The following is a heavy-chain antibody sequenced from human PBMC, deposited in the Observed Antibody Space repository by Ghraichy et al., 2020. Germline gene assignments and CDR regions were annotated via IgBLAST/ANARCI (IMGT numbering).Heavy chain of an antibody. J-gene: IGHJ5*02. D-gene: IGHD4-17*01. CDR2: IYYSGST. V-gene: IGHV4-59*01. CDR1: GGSISSYY. CDR3: ARGRDYGDYLGCWFDP. Sequence: SETLSLTCTVSGGSISSYYWSWIRQPPGKGLEWIGYIYYSGSTNYNPSLKSRVTISVDTSKNQFSLKLSSVTAADTAVYYCARGRDYGDYLGCWFDPWGQGTLVTVSS.